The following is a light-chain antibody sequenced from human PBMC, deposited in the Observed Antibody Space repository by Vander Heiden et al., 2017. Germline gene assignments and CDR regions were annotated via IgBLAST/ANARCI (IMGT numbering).Light chain of an antibody. Sequence: SYELTQPPSVSVSPGQTASITCSGDKLGDKYACWYQQKPGQSPVLVIYQDSKRPSGSPERFSGSNSGNTATLTIGGTQAMDEADYYCQAWDSSTLVVFGGGTKLTVL. CDR3: QAWDSSTLVV. CDR1: KLGDKY. V-gene: IGLV3-1*01. J-gene: IGLJ2*01. CDR2: QDS.